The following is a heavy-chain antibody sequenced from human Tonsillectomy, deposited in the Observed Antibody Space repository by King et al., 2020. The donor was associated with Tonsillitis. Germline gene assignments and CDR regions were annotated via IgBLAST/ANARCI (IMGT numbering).Heavy chain of an antibody. D-gene: IGHD2-15*01. CDR2: IKQDGSAK. V-gene: IGHV3-7*04. CDR1: GFTFSSYC. Sequence: QLVQSGGGFVQPGGSLRLSCAASGFTFSSYCMSWVRQAPGKGLEWMANIKQDGSAKYYVDSVKGRFTVARDNTQNSLYLQMNSLRAEDTAVYSCARGDCDGGTCYSIFFDCWGQGTLVTVSS. J-gene: IGHJ4*02. CDR3: ARGDCDGGTCYSIFFDC.